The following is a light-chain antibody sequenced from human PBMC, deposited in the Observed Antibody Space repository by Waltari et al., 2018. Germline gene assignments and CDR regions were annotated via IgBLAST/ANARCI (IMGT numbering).Light chain of an antibody. V-gene: IGLV3-1*01. Sequence: SYELTQPPSVSVSPGQTASVTCFGDELDTEYTSWYQHKPGQSPVLLIYQDSKRPSWTPARFSGSKPGNPATLTISGTQAVDEAADYCQAWHRNTVIFGGGTELTVL. CDR2: QDS. J-gene: IGLJ2*01. CDR1: ELDTEY. CDR3: QAWHRNTVI.